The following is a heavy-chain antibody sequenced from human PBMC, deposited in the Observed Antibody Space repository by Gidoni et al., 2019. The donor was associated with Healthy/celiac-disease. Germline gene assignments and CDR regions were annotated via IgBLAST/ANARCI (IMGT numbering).Heavy chain of an antibody. Sequence: EVQLVESGGGLVQPGRSLRLSCTASGFTFGDYAMSWVRQAPGKGLEWVGFIRSKAYGGTTEYAASVKGRFTISRDDSKSIAYLQMNSLKTEDTAVYYCTYGSGSYAPPTDWGQGTLVTVSS. CDR1: GFTFGDYA. J-gene: IGHJ4*02. V-gene: IGHV3-49*04. CDR2: IRSKAYGGTT. D-gene: IGHD3-10*01. CDR3: TYGSGSYAPPTD.